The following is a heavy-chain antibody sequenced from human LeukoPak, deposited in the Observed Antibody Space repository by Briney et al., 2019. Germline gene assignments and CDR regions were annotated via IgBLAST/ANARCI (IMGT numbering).Heavy chain of an antibody. D-gene: IGHD6-13*01. J-gene: IGHJ5*02. Sequence: ASVKVSCKASGYTFTSYYIHWVRQAPGQGLEWMGIINPSGGSTSYAQKFQGRVTMTRDTSTSTVYMELSSLRSEDTAVYYCARALVDIAAAGLSKWFDPWGQGTLVTVSS. CDR3: ARALVDIAAAGLSKWFDP. V-gene: IGHV1-46*01. CDR2: INPSGGST. CDR1: GYTFTSYY.